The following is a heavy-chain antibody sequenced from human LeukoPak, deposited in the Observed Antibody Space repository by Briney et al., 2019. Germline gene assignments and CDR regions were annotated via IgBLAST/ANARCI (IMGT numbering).Heavy chain of an antibody. CDR3: ARDNRMTAVSAFDY. J-gene: IGHJ4*02. CDR2: IHYNGNS. Sequence: SETLSLTCTVSGGSISSHYWGWIRQSPGKGLEWIGYIHYNGNSNYNPSLKSRLTMSLDTSKNQFSLKLSFVTAADTAVYYCARDNRMTAVSAFDYWGQGALVTVSS. D-gene: IGHD6-19*01. V-gene: IGHV4-59*11. CDR1: GGSISSHY.